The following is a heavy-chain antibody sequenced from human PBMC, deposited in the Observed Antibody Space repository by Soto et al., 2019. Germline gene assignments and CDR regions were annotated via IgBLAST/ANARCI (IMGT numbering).Heavy chain of an antibody. J-gene: IGHJ6*02. CDR3: ARESGTTYYYYCMDV. Sequence: PGGSLRLSCAASGFTFSSYWMSWVRQAPGKGLEWVANIKQDGSEKYYVDSVKGRFTISRDNAKNSLYLQMNSLRAEDTAVYYCARESGTTYYYYCMDVWGQGTTVTVSS. V-gene: IGHV3-7*01. CDR2: IKQDGSEK. D-gene: IGHD1-7*01. CDR1: GFTFSSYW.